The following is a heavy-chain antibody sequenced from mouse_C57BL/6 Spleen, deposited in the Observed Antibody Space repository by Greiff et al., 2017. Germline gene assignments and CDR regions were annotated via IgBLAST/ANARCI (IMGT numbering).Heavy chain of an antibody. Sequence: QVPLQQSGAELAKPGASVKLSCKASGYTFTSHGISWVKQRTGQGLEWIGEIYPRSGNTYYNEKFKGKATMSADKSSSTAYLELRSLTSEDSAVYFCARGDWVSDDWGKGTTLTVSS. CDR2: IYPRSGNT. CDR3: ARGDWVSDD. J-gene: IGHJ2*01. V-gene: IGHV1-81*01. CDR1: GYTFTSHG.